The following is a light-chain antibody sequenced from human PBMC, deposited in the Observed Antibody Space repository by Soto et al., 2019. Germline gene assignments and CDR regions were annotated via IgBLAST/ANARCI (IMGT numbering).Light chain of an antibody. CDR2: EVS. CDR1: SSDVGGSNF. V-gene: IGLV2-8*01. CDR3: SSYAGSNNYV. J-gene: IGLJ1*01. Sequence: QSALTQPPSASGSPGQSVTISCTGTSSDVGGSNFVSWYQQHPGKAPKLMIYEVSKRPSGVPDRFSGSKSGNTASLTVSGLQAEYEADYYCSSYAGSNNYVFGTGTKLTAL.